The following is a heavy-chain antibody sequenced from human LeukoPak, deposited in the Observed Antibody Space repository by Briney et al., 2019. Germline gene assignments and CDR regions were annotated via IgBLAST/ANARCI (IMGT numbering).Heavy chain of an antibody. Sequence: GGSLRLSCEASGFRFYNYAMSWVRQAPGKGLEWVSATSASGGSTYYADSVKGRFTISRDTSKDILYLQMNSLTAEDTALYYCAKDQERFIKSAGAFDNWGQGTLVTVSS. J-gene: IGHJ4*02. V-gene: IGHV3-23*01. CDR3: AKDQERFIKSAGAFDN. CDR2: TSASGGST. CDR1: GFRFYNYA. D-gene: IGHD3-10*01.